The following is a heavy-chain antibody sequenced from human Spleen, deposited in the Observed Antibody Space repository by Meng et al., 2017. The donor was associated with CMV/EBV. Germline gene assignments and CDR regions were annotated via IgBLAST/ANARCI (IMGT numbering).Heavy chain of an antibody. CDR3: ARDWTASLRFFEWGLRGPPRESDNWFDP. Sequence: SVKVSCKASGGTFSSYAISWVRQAPGQGLEWMGGIIPIFGTANYAQKFQGRVTITTDESTSTAYMELSSLRSEDTAVYYCARDWTASLRFFEWGLRGPPRESDNWFDPWGQGALVTVSS. J-gene: IGHJ5*02. CDR1: GGTFSSYA. D-gene: IGHD3-3*01. V-gene: IGHV1-69*05. CDR2: IIPIFGTA.